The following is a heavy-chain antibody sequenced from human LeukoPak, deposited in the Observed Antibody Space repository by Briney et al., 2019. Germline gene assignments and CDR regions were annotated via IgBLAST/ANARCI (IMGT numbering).Heavy chain of an antibody. V-gene: IGHV3-48*03. D-gene: IGHD3-3*01. Sequence: PGGSLRLSCAASGFTFSSYEMNWVRQAPGKGREWVLYISSSGSTIYYADSVKGRFTISRDNAKNSLYLQMNSLRAEDTAVYYCARERFLEGWWGQGTLVTVSS. CDR3: ARERFLEGW. J-gene: IGHJ4*02. CDR1: GFTFSSYE. CDR2: ISSSGSTI.